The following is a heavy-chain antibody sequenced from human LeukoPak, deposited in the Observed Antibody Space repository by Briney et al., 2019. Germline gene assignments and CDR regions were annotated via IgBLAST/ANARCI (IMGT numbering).Heavy chain of an antibody. V-gene: IGHV3-23*01. CDR2: ISGSGGRT. Sequence: GGSLRLSCAASGFTFSSYAMSWVRQAPGKGLKWVSAISGSGGRTYYADSVKGRFTISRDNSKNTLYLQMNSLRAEDTAVYYCAKDKGAYRGGVVAFDIWGQGTMVTVSS. CDR1: GFTFSSYA. D-gene: IGHD1-14*01. CDR3: AKDKGAYRGGVVAFDI. J-gene: IGHJ3*02.